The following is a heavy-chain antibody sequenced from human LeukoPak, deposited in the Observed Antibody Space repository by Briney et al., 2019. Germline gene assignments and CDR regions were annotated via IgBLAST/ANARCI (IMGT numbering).Heavy chain of an antibody. CDR2: VTAYDGDT. D-gene: IGHD1-1*01. Sequence: ASVKVSCKASGFSFPNYGISWVRHAPGQGLELIGLVTAYDGDTNYSQKFQDRGTMATDTSTSTASMELWSLRSDATAVYYCARDYQLPSGPDLFDIWGQGTVVTVSS. CDR3: ARDYQLPSGPDLFDI. V-gene: IGHV1-18*01. J-gene: IGHJ3*02. CDR1: GFSFPNYG.